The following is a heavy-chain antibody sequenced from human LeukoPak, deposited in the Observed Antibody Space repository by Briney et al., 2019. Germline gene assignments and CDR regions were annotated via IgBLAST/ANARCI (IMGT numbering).Heavy chain of an antibody. CDR1: GGSFSGYY. V-gene: IGHV4-34*01. CDR3: ARRRLGYYFDY. Sequence: SETLSLTCGVYGGSFSGYYWSWIRQPPGKGLEWIGEINPRGSTNYNPSLKSRVTLSADTSKNQFSLTLNSATAADTAVYYCARRRLGYYFDYWGQGTLVTVSS. CDR2: INPRGST. J-gene: IGHJ4*02. D-gene: IGHD5-24*01.